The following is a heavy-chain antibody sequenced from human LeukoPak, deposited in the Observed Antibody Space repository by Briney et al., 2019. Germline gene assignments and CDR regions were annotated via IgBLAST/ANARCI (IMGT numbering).Heavy chain of an antibody. CDR1: GFTFSSYS. CDR2: ISSSSSTI. V-gene: IGHV3-48*04. Sequence: PGGSLRLSCAASGFTFSSYSMNWVRQAPGKGLEWVSYISSSSSTIYYADSVKGRFTISRDNAKNSLYLQMNSLRAEDTAVYYCARGNHRLGYDSSGDAFDIWGQGTMVTVSS. CDR3: ARGNHRLGYDSSGDAFDI. D-gene: IGHD3-22*01. J-gene: IGHJ3*02.